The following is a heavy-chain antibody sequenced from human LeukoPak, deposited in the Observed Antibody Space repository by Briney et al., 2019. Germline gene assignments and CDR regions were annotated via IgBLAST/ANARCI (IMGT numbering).Heavy chain of an antibody. V-gene: IGHV4-4*07. CDR3: ARLKFYDSTGHSPGHYMDV. D-gene: IGHD3-22*01. CDR1: GGSIISYY. CDR2: IYGNGIT. J-gene: IGHJ6*03. Sequence: SETLSLTCTVSGGSIISYYWSWIRQSAGKGLEWIGRIYGNGITDYNTSLKSRATMSLDMSRKQVSLRLTSVTAADTAIYYCARLKFYDSTGHSPGHYMDVWGKGTTVSVFS.